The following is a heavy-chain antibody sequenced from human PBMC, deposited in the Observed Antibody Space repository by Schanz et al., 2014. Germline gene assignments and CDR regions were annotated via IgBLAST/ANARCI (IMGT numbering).Heavy chain of an antibody. CDR1: GFTFSSYA. CDR2: IKQDESER. Sequence: EVHLGESGGGLVQPGGSLRLSCAASGFTFSSYAMNWVRQAPGKGLEWVANIKQDESERSYVDSVKGRFTISRDNAKNSLYLQMNSLRAEDTAVYYCARDKGGYYPFDYWGQGTLVTVSS. D-gene: IGHD3-3*01. V-gene: IGHV3-7*01. CDR3: ARDKGGYYPFDY. J-gene: IGHJ4*02.